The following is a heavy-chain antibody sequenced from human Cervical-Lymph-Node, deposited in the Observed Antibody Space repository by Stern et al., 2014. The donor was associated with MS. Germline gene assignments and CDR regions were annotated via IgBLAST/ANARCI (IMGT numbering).Heavy chain of an antibody. CDR1: GFSLSTSGVG. J-gene: IGHJ4*02. Sequence: ESGPTLVKPTQTLTLTCTFSGFSLSTSGVGVGWIRQPPGKALEWLALLYWDDDKRYSPSKKSRLTITKDTSKNQVVLTMTNMDPVDTATYYCAHTTYYYGSGSYRYFDYWGQGTLVTVSS. V-gene: IGHV2-5*02. CDR2: LYWDDDK. D-gene: IGHD3-10*01. CDR3: AHTTYYYGSGSYRYFDY.